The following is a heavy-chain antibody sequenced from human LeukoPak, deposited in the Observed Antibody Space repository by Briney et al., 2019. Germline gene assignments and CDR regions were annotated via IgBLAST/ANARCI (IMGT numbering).Heavy chain of an antibody. CDR3: AALMGTSWDDV. D-gene: IGHD6-13*01. Sequence: GGSLRLSFAAPGLPLRKYNINWVRQVPGQGLEWVALILYDGSNYYDADSVRGRFSISRDNSKDTVYLDMNSLRPEDTAIYYCAALMGTSWDDVWGQGTTVIVSS. CDR1: GLPLRKYN. J-gene: IGHJ6*02. CDR2: ILYDGSNY. V-gene: IGHV3-30*04.